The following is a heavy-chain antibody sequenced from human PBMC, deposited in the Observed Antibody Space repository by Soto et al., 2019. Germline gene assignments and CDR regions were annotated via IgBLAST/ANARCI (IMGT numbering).Heavy chain of an antibody. CDR3: ATVYSGYDWGNLDY. V-gene: IGHV1-24*01. D-gene: IGHD5-12*01. CDR1: GYTLTELS. CDR2: FDPEDGET. J-gene: IGHJ4*02. Sequence: ASVKVSCKVSGYTLTELSMHWVRQAPGKGLEWMGGFDPEDGETIYAQKFQGRVTMTEDTSTDTAYMELSSLRSEDTAVYYCATVYSGYDWGNLDYWGQGTLVTVSS.